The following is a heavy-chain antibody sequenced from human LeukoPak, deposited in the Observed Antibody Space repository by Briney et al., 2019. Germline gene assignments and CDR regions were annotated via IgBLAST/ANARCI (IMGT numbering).Heavy chain of an antibody. D-gene: IGHD6-19*01. J-gene: IGHJ6*03. CDR3: TTEVAARLDYYYMDV. Sequence: GGSLRLSCAASGFTFSNAWMSWVRQAPGKGLEWVGRIKSKTDGGTTDYAAPVKGRFTISRDDSKNTLYLQMNSLKTEDTAVYYCTTEVAARLDYYYMDVWGKGTTVTISS. CDR2: IKSKTDGGTT. CDR1: GFTFSNAW. V-gene: IGHV3-15*01.